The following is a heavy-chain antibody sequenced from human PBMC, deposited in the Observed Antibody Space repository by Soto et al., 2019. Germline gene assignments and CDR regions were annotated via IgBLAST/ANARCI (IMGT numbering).Heavy chain of an antibody. J-gene: IGHJ4*02. Sequence: QITLKESGPSPVKPTQTLTVTCTFSGFSLSNSGVGVAWIRQPPGKALEWLALIYGDNDKRYSPSLKTRLTITNNTPKNQVVLTMNHMDPVDPATYYCAHCTLTHYADYDPRTSQVFDSWGQGTRVTVSS. CDR3: AHCTLTHYADYDPRTSQVFDS. D-gene: IGHD4-17*01. CDR2: IYGDNDK. V-gene: IGHV2-5*02. CDR1: GFSLSNSGVG.